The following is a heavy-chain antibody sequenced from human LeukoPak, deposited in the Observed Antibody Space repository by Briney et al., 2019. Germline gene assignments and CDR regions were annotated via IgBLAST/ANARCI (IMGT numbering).Heavy chain of an antibody. CDR2: INHSGST. CDR1: GGSFSGYY. J-gene: IGHJ5*02. CDR3: ARHGVAAAGDWFDP. V-gene: IGHV4-34*01. Sequence: SETLSLTCAVYGGSFSGYYWSWIRQPPGKGLEWIGEINHSGSTNYNPSLKSRVTISVDTSKNQFSLKLSSVTAADTAVYYSARHGVAAAGDWFDPWGQGTLVTVSS. D-gene: IGHD6-13*01.